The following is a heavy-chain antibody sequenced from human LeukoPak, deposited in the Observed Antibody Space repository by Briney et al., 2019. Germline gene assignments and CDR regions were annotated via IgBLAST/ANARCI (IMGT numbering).Heavy chain of an antibody. Sequence: GGSLRLSCAASGFTFSSYWMSWVRQAPGKGLEWVANIKQDGSEKYYVDSVKGRFTISRDNAKNSLYLQMNSLRAEDTAVYYCARDSTFGWFGEHEDYFDYWGQGTLVTVSS. D-gene: IGHD3-10*01. V-gene: IGHV3-7*01. J-gene: IGHJ4*02. CDR3: ARDSTFGWFGEHEDYFDY. CDR1: GFTFSSYW. CDR2: IKQDGSEK.